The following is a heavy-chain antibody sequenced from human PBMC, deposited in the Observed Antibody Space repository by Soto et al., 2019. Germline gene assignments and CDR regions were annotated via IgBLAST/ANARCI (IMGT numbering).Heavy chain of an antibody. CDR1: GADINTYS. D-gene: IGHD6-19*01. Sequence: SETLSLTCSVSGADINTYSWTWIRQPAGKGLEWIGRIYTSASINYNPSLKGRVTLSVDTSTNQVSLRLASVTAADTAIYYCARDREAGYNFYYGMDVWGQGTTVTVAS. J-gene: IGHJ6*02. V-gene: IGHV4-4*07. CDR3: ARDREAGYNFYYGMDV. CDR2: IYTSASI.